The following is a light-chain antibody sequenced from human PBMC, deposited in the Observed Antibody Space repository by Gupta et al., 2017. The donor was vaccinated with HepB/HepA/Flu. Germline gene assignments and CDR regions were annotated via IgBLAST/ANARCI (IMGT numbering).Light chain of an antibody. CDR3: QIYDRTHPWT. CDR1: QSVLYSSNNKNY. J-gene: IGKJ1*01. V-gene: IGKV4-1*01. Sequence: DIVMTQSPDSLAVSLGERATINCKSSQSVLYSSNNKNYLAWYQQKPGQPPKLLIYWASTRESGVPDRCSGSGSGTDCTLTISSLQAEDVAVDYWQIYDRTHPWTFGQGTKLEIK. CDR2: WAS.